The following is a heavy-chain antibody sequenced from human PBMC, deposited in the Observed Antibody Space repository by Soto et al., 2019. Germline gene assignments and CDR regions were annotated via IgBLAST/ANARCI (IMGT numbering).Heavy chain of an antibody. D-gene: IGHD2-8*02. CDR2: IHYSGAA. J-gene: IGHJ4*02. CDR3: ARGMTPPGAPAWYYFDA. V-gene: IGHV4-30-4*01. Sequence: QVQLQESGPGLVKPAQTLSLTCSVSGGSISGGDYHWSWIRQAPGKGLEWIGSIHYSGAASYNPSLETRVTTSIDASKNQFSLRLTSVTAADTALYYCARGMTPPGAPAWYYFDAWGQGTLVTVSS. CDR1: GGSISGGDYH.